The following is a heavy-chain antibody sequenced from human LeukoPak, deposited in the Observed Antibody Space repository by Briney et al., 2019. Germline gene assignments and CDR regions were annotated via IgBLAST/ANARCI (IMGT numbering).Heavy chain of an antibody. CDR3: AKDTVKVTTIRRVPHYMDV. Sequence: GGSLRLSCAASGFTFSSYGMHWVRQAPGKGLEWVAYIRYDGSNKYYADSVNGRFTISRDISKNPLYLQMNSLRAEDTAVYYCAKDTVKVTTIRRVPHYMDVWGKGTTVTISS. CDR2: IRYDGSNK. D-gene: IGHD5-12*01. CDR1: GFTFSSYG. J-gene: IGHJ6*03. V-gene: IGHV3-30*02.